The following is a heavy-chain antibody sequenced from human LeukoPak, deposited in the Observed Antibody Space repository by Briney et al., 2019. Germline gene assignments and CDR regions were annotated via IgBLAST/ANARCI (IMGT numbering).Heavy chain of an antibody. CDR2: IYYSGNT. V-gene: IGHV4-59*01. CDR1: GGSISSYY. J-gene: IGHJ6*02. Sequence: SETLSLTCTVSGGSISSYYWSWIRQPPGKGLAWIGYIYYSGNTNYNPSLKSRVTISVDTSKNQFSLKLSSVTAADTAVYYCAKFTHYHGMDVWGQGTLVTVSS. CDR3: AKFTHYHGMDV.